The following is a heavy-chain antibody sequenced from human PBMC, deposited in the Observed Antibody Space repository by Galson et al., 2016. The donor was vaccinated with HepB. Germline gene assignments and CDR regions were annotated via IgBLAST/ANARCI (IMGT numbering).Heavy chain of an antibody. D-gene: IGHD3/OR15-3a*01. V-gene: IGHV3-30*18. Sequence: SLRLSCAASGFTFRSYGMHWVRQAPGKGLEWVALTSYDGSNNDYADSVKGRFTSSRDNSKNTLYLQMDSLRTEDTAVYYCAKDGTTWGGWGDWYMDVWGNGNPGHRLL. CDR1: GFTFRSYG. J-gene: IGHJ6*03. CDR3: AKDGTTWGGWGDWYMDV. CDR2: TSYDGSNN.